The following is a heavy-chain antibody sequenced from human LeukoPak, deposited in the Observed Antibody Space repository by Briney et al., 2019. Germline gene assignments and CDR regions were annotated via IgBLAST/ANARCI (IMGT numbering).Heavy chain of an antibody. Sequence: QSGGSLRLSCAASGFTFSSYGMHWVRQAPGKGLEWVAFIRYDGSNKYYADSVKGRFTISRDNSKNTLYLQMNSLRAEDTAVYYCAKRVERRPNHFDYWGQGTLVTVSS. D-gene: IGHD1-1*01. CDR3: AKRVERRPNHFDY. CDR1: GFTFSSYG. V-gene: IGHV3-30*02. CDR2: IRYDGSNK. J-gene: IGHJ4*02.